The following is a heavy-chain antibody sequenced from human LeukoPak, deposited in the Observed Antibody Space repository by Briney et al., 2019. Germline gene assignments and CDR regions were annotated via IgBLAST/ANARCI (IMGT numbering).Heavy chain of an antibody. D-gene: IGHD6-19*01. Sequence: ASVKVSCKASGYTFTSYYMHWVRQAPGQGLEWMGIINPSGGSTSYAQKFQGRVTMTRDTSTSTVYMELSSLRSEDTAVYYCARVKVAGISTSYYYYYTDVWGKGTTVTVSS. V-gene: IGHV1-46*01. CDR2: INPSGGST. J-gene: IGHJ6*03. CDR3: ARVKVAGISTSYYYYYTDV. CDR1: GYTFTSYY.